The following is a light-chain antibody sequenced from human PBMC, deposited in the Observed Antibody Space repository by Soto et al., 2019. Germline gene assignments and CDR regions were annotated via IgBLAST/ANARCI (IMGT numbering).Light chain of an antibody. CDR3: EQYGASPFN. CDR1: QSVSGTY. V-gene: IGKV3-20*01. Sequence: EIVLTQSPGTLSLSPGERATLSCKASQSVSGTYLAWYQQRPGQAPKVLIYGASSRSAGIPDRFSGSGSGTDFTLTISRLEPEAFAVYYCEQYGASPFNFGPGTKVDIK. J-gene: IGKJ3*01. CDR2: GAS.